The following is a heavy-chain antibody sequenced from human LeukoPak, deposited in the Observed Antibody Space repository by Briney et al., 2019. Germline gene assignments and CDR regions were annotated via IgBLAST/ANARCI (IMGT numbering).Heavy chain of an antibody. CDR1: GFTFNSYA. J-gene: IGHJ1*01. CDR3: AKGSSSWYLEYFQH. D-gene: IGHD6-13*01. V-gene: IGHV3-23*01. Sequence: PGGSLRLSCTASGFTFNSYAMSWVRQAPGKGLEWVSANSGSGGSTYYADSVKGRFTISRDNSKNTLYLQMNSLRAEDTAVYYCAKGSSSWYLEYFQHWGQGTLVTVSS. CDR2: NSGSGGST.